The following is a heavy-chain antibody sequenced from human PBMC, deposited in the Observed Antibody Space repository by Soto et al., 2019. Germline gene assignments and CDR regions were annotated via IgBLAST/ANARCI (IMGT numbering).Heavy chain of an antibody. D-gene: IGHD2-2*01. V-gene: IGHV3-23*01. J-gene: IGHJ6*02. CDR1: AFPFSTYA. CDR3: AKLTKYSSSWHRNYYYYYGMDL. CDR2: ISVSGGST. Sequence: QLLESGGGLVQPGGSLRLSCAASAFPFSTYAMSWVRRAPGKGLEWVSIISVSGGSTYSADSVKGRFTISRDNSKNTLYLQMVSLRADDTAVYYCAKLTKYSSSWHRNYYYYYGMDLWGQGTTVTVS.